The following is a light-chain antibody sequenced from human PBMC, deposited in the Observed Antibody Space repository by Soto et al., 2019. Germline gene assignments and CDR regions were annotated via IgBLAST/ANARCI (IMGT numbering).Light chain of an antibody. CDR3: MEALQTSRHT. CDR2: LGS. V-gene: IGKV2-28*01. J-gene: IGKJ2*01. CDR1: QSLLQSNGHNY. Sequence: DIVMTQSPLSLPVTPGEPASISCRSSQSLLQSNGHNYLDWYLQKQVQSPQLLIYLGSNRASGVPDRFSGSGSGTDFTLKISRVDAEYVGVYYCMEALQTSRHTFGQGTKLEIK.